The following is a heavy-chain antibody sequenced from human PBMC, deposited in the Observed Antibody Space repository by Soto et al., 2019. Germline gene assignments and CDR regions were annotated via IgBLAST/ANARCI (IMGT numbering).Heavy chain of an antibody. CDR1: GYTFTSYA. J-gene: IGHJ2*01. CDR2: INAGNGNT. V-gene: IGHV1-3*01. D-gene: IGHD3-3*01. CDR3: ATVSPSSLGYYYGSFGL. Sequence: QVQLVQSGAEVXKPGASVKVSCKASGYTFTSYAMHWVRQAPXXXLXXMGWINAGNGNTKYSQKFQGRVTITRDTSAKTAYRELSSLVYEDTAVYYCATVSPSSLGYYYGSFGLWGRGTRVTFSS.